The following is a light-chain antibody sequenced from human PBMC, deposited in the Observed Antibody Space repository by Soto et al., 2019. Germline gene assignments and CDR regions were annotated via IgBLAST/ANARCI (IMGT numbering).Light chain of an antibody. V-gene: IGLV2-14*01. CDR1: SNDVGSYNY. CDR2: EVS. Sequence: QSALTQPASVSGSPGQSITVSCTGASNDVGSYNYVSWYQQHPGKGPKLMIYEVSNRPSGVSDRFSGSKSGNTASLTISGLQADDEADYYCSSYTSSSTPVVFGGGTKLTVL. CDR3: SSYTSSSTPVV. J-gene: IGLJ2*01.